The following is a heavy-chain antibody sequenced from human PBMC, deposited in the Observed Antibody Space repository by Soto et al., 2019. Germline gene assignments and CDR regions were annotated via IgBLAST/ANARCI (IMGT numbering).Heavy chain of an antibody. CDR3: ATVRTDSGDYEGFDH. CDR1: VYTFTSSW. J-gene: IGHJ4*02. CDR2: IYPGDSDT. V-gene: IGHV5-51*01. Sequence: RESLKISCKCSVYTFTSSWIGWVRQLPGKGLEWMVMIYPGDSDTRYNPSFKGQVTISADKSISTAYLQWSSLKASDTAMYFCATVRTDSGDYEGFDHWGQGTLVTVSS. D-gene: IGHD4-17*01.